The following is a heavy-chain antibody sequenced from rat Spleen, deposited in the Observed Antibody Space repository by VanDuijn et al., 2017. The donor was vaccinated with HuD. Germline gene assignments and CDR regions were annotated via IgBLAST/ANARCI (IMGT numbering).Heavy chain of an antibody. D-gene: IGHD1-11*01. CDR2: ISVGGGNT. CDR1: GFTFRDYY. J-gene: IGHJ2*01. V-gene: IGHV5-25*01. CDR3: ARHRNYGGIPFDF. Sequence: EVQLVESDGGLVQPGRSLKLSCAASGFTFRDYYMAWVRQAPTKGLEWVASISVGGGNTYYGDSVKGRFTISRDNAKSTLYLQMDSLRSEDTATYYCARHRNYGGIPFDFWGQGVMVTVSS.